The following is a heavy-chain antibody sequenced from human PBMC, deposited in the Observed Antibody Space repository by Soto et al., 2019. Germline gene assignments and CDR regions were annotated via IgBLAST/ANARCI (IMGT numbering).Heavy chain of an antibody. CDR2: MSAYYGST. Sequence: QVQLVQSGAEVKKPGASVKVSCKASGYTFVDYGITWVRQAPGQGLEWMGWMSAYYGSTDYAQKFQGRLTLTRDTSTSTAYMELRSLRPDDTAVYYCTREVELQRVIAYGYWGQGTLVSVSS. CDR1: GYTFVDYG. CDR3: TREVELQRVIAYGY. V-gene: IGHV1-18*01. J-gene: IGHJ4*02. D-gene: IGHD3-16*02.